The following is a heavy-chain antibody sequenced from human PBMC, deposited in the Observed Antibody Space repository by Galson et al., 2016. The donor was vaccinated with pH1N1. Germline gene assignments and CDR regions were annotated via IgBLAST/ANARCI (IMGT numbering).Heavy chain of an antibody. Sequence: SLRLSCAASGFNFDSYCMHWVRQVPGKGLEWVSSISWNSGSIAYADSVKGRFAISRDNAKNSLFLQMNSLRPEDTAFYYCAKGQRRQLWLGGNWFDPWGQGTLVTVSS. D-gene: IGHD5-18*01. CDR3: AKGQRRQLWLGGNWFDP. CDR2: ISWNSGSI. J-gene: IGHJ5*02. V-gene: IGHV3-9*01. CDR1: GFNFDSYC.